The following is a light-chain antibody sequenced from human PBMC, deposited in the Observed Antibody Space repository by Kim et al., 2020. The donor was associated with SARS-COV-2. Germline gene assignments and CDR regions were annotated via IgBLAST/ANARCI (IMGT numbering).Light chain of an antibody. V-gene: IGLV2-14*03. CDR1: SSDVGGYNY. CDR2: DVS. Sequence: GASSTISCTGTSSDVGGYNYVSWYQQHPGKAPKLMIYDVSNRPSGVSNRFSGSKSANTASLTISGLQAEDEADYYCSSYRSRSTYVFGTGTKVTVL. J-gene: IGLJ1*01. CDR3: SSYRSRSTYV.